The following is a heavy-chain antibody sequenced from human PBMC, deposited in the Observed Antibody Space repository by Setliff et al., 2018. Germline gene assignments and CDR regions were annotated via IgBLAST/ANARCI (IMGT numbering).Heavy chain of an antibody. CDR3: ARDPHFDS. J-gene: IGHJ4*02. Sequence: GGSLRLSCAASGFTFINAWMNWVRQAPGKGLEWVANIKEDGSEKYYVDSVKGRFTISRDNAKNSLDLQMNSLRAEDTALYYCARDPHFDSWGQGTLVTVSS. V-gene: IGHV3-7*03. CDR1: GFTFINAW. CDR2: IKEDGSEK.